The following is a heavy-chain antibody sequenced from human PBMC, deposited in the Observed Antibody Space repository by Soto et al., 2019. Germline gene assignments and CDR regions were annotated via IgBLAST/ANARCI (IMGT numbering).Heavy chain of an antibody. D-gene: IGHD3-9*01. J-gene: IGHJ4*02. CDR3: ARGLVVTNLDS. CDR2: IYYSGST. Sequence: SETLSLTCTVSGGSISSYYWSWIRQPPGKGLEWIGYIYYSGSTNYNPSLKSRVTISVDTSKNQFSLKLSSVTAADTAVYYCARGLVVTNLDSRGKETLVTVSS. CDR1: GGSISSYY. V-gene: IGHV4-59*01.